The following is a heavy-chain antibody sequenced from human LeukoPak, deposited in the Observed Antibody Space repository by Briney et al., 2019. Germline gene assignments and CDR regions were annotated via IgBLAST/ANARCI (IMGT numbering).Heavy chain of an antibody. Sequence: GGSLRLSCAASGFTFSSYWMHWVRQAPGKGLVWVSRINSDGSSTSYADSVKGRFTISRDNAKNTLYLQMNSLRAEDTAVYHCARDQMAYCSSTSCYDDGMDVWGKGTTVTVSS. J-gene: IGHJ6*04. V-gene: IGHV3-74*01. CDR3: ARDQMAYCSSTSCYDDGMDV. CDR2: INSDGSST. D-gene: IGHD2-2*01. CDR1: GFTFSSYW.